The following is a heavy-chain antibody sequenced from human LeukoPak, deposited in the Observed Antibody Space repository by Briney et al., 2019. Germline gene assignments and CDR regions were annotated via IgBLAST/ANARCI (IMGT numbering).Heavy chain of an antibody. D-gene: IGHD3-10*01. CDR1: GGSFSGYY. CDR3: ARIPRVLLWFGEKSYGMDV. V-gene: IGHV4-34*01. Sequence: SETLSLTCAVYGGSFSGYYWSWIRQPPGKGLDWIGGINHSGSTNYNPSLKSRVTISVDRSKNQFSLKLSSVTAADTAVYYCARIPRVLLWFGEKSYGMDVWGKGTTVTVSS. CDR2: INHSGST. J-gene: IGHJ6*04.